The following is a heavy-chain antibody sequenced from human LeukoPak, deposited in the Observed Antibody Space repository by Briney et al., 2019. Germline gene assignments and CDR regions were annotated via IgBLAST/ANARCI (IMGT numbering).Heavy chain of an antibody. Sequence: PSETLSLTCTVSGGSISSYYWSWIRQPPGKGLEWIGYIYYSGSTNYNPSLKSRVTISVDTSKNQFSLKLSSVTAADTAVYYCARRTPRWLQMSWGQGTLVTVSS. J-gene: IGHJ4*02. CDR2: IYYSGST. V-gene: IGHV4-59*12. CDR3: ARRTPRWLQMS. CDR1: GGSISSYY. D-gene: IGHD5-24*01.